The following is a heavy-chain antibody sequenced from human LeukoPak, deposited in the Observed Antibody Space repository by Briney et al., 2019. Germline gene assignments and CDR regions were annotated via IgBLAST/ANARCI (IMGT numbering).Heavy chain of an antibody. J-gene: IGHJ4*02. CDR3: ARTLAVAATPNNYFDY. CDR2: INHSGST. Sequence: PSETLSPTCAVYGGSFSGYYWSWLRQPPGKGLEWLGEINHSGSTNYNPSLKSRVTISVDTSKNQFSLKLSSVTAADTAVYYCARTLAVAATPNNYFDYWGQGTLVTVSS. V-gene: IGHV4-34*01. D-gene: IGHD6-19*01. CDR1: GGSFSGYY.